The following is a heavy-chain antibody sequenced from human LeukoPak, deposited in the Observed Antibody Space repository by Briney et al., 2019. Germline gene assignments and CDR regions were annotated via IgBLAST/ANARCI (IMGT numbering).Heavy chain of an antibody. V-gene: IGHV3-48*03. J-gene: IGHJ4*02. D-gene: IGHD1-20*01. CDR3: ARDVGNSPITGY. Sequence: GGSLRLSCAASGFTFGNYEMNWVRQAPGKGLEWVSYISSIGRTTHYADSVKGRFTISRDNAKNSLYQQLNSLRVEDTGVYYCARDVGNSPITGYWGERTLVTVSS. CDR2: ISSIGRTT. CDR1: GFTFGNYE.